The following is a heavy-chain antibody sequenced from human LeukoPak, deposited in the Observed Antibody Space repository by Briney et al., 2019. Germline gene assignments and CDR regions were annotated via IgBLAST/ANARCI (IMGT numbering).Heavy chain of an antibody. CDR3: AEAHDYGNAIFDY. J-gene: IGHJ4*02. CDR1: GFSFDDYA. CDR2: ISWNSGSI. D-gene: IGHD4-17*01. V-gene: IGHV3-9*01. Sequence: PGGSLRLSCAASGFSFDDYAMHWVRQAPGKGLEWVAGISWNSGSIDYVDSVKGRFTISRDNAKNSLYLQMNSLRAEDTALYYCAEAHDYGNAIFDYWGQGTLVTVSS.